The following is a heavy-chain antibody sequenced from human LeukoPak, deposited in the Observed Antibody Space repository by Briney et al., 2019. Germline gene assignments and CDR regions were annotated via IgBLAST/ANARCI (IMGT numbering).Heavy chain of an antibody. J-gene: IGHJ5*02. CDR2: INHSGST. CDR1: GGSFSGYY. D-gene: IGHD3-16*01. CDR3: ARVVQGEHRNWSDP. Sequence: SETLSLTCAVYGGSFSGYYWSWIRQPPGKGLEWIGEINHSGSTNYNPSLKSRVTISVDTSKNQFSLKLSSVTAADTAVYYCARVVQGEHRNWSDPWGQGTLVTVSS. V-gene: IGHV4-34*01.